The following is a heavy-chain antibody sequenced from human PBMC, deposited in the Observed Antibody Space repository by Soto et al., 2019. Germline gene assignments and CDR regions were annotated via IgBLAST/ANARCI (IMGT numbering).Heavy chain of an antibody. V-gene: IGHV4-39*01. CDR3: ARQVVDGTVAGTGSLDY. Sequence: PETLSLACTVSVGSISSSSYYWGWIRQPPGKGLEWIGTIYYTGSTYYNPSLKSRVTISVDTSEKQFSLKLSSVTAADTAVYYCARQVVDGTVAGTGSLDYWGQGTLVTVSS. D-gene: IGHD6-19*01. CDR1: VGSISSSSYY. J-gene: IGHJ4*02. CDR2: IYYTGST.